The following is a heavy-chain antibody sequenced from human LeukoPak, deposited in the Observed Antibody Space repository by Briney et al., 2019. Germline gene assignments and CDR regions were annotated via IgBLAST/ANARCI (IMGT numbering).Heavy chain of an antibody. CDR2: MYSGGRT. V-gene: IGHV3-53*01. J-gene: IGHJ4*02. CDR3: ASGGDYGDYSN. D-gene: IGHD4-17*01. CDR1: GLTVSNTY. Sequence: GGSLRLSCAAPGLTVSNTYMSWVRQAPGKGLEWVSVMYSGGRTFYADSVKGRFTISRDNSKNTLYLQMNSLRAEDTAVYFCASGGDYGDYSNWGQGTLVTVSS.